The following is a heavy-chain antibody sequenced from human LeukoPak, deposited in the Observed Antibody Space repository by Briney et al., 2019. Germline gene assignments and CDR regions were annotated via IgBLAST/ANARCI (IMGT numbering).Heavy chain of an antibody. J-gene: IGHJ4*02. D-gene: IGHD6-13*01. CDR1: GGSISSGGYY. V-gene: IGHV4-31*03. CDR3: ASNRPGYSSSWLFDY. Sequence: PSETLSLTCTVSGGSISSGGYYWSWIRQHPGKGLEWIGYIYYSGSTYYNPSLKSRVTISVDTSKNQFSLKLSSVTAADTAVYYCASNRPGYSSSWLFDYWGQGTLVTVSS. CDR2: IYYSGST.